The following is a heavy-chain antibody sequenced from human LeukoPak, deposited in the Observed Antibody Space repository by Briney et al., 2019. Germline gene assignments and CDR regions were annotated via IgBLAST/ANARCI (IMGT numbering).Heavy chain of an antibody. CDR3: GRVRTGNTGSPEYFED. V-gene: IGHV4-59*01. CDR1: GGSISSYY. J-gene: IGHJ1*01. D-gene: IGHD5-12*01. Sequence: SETLSLTCTVSGGSISSYYWSWIRQPPGKGLEWVGYLFYSGNTNSNPSLKSRVTISADTSKNQFSLRLNFVTAADTAVYYCGRVRTGNTGSPEYFEDWGQGTLVTVSS. CDR2: LFYSGNT.